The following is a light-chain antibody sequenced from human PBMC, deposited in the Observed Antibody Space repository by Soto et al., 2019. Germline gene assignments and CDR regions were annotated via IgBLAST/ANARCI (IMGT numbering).Light chain of an antibody. CDR1: SGHSSYI. Sequence: SWAQSALGSSVKLTCTLSSGHSSYIIAWHQQQPGKAPRYLMKLEGSGSYNKGSGVPDRFSGSSSGADRYLTISNLQSEDEADYYCETWDSNIGVFGGGTQLTVL. J-gene: IGLJ2*01. CDR2: LEGSGSY. V-gene: IGLV4-60*03. CDR3: ETWDSNIGV.